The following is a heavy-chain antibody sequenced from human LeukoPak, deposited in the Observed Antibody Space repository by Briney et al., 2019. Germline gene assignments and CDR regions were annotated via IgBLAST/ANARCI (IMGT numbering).Heavy chain of an antibody. CDR1: GFTFSSYS. D-gene: IGHD1-26*01. Sequence: GGSLRLSCAASGFTFSSYSMNWVRQAPGKGLEWVSYISSGSSTIYYADSVKGRFTISRDNAKNSLYLQMNSLRAEDTAVYYCASTSYDYFDYWGQGTLVTVSS. CDR3: ASTSYDYFDY. CDR2: ISSGSSTI. J-gene: IGHJ4*02. V-gene: IGHV3-48*04.